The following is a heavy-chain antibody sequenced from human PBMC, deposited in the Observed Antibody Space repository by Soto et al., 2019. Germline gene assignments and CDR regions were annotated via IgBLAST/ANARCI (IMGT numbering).Heavy chain of an antibody. Sequence: ASVKVSCKGSGYTLTELSMHWVPQAPGKGLEWMGGFDPEDGETIYAQKFQGRVTMTEDTSTDTAYMELSSLRSEDTAVYYCATGTLRGGSGDYEGCFDYWGQGTLVTVS. CDR2: FDPEDGET. V-gene: IGHV1-24*01. CDR3: ATGTLRGGSGDYEGCFDY. CDR1: GYTLTELS. D-gene: IGHD4-17*01. J-gene: IGHJ4*02.